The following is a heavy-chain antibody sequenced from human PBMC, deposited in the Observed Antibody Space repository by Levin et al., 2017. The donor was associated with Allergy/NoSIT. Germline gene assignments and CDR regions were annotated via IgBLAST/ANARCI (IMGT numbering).Heavy chain of an antibody. Sequence: RSQTLSLPCAVSGGSISSSNWWSWVRQPPGKGLEWIGEIYHSGSTNYNPSLKSRVTISVDKSKNQFSLKLSSVTAADTAVYYCAAQTPRYYDILTGYKPFGYWGQGTLVTVSS. CDR1: GGSISSSNW. D-gene: IGHD3-9*01. CDR3: AAQTPRYYDILTGYKPFGY. J-gene: IGHJ4*02. CDR2: IYHSGST. V-gene: IGHV4-4*02.